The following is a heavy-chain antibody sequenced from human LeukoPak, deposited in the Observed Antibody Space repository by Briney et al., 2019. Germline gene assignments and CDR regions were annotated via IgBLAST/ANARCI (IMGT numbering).Heavy chain of an antibody. CDR2: IYSTGSI. Sequence: SETLSLTCTVSGGSMSDYYWSWVRQPPGKGLEWIGYIYSTGSINYNPSLKSRVTISVDTSKNQFSLKLSSVTAADTALYYCARDYSMPHAFDIWGQGTLVTVSS. CDR1: GGSMSDYY. CDR3: ARDYSMPHAFDI. V-gene: IGHV4-59*01. J-gene: IGHJ3*02. D-gene: IGHD1-26*01.